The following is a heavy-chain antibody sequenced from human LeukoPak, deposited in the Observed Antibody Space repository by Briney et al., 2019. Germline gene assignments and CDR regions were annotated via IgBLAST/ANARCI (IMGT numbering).Heavy chain of an antibody. D-gene: IGHD6-19*01. V-gene: IGHV3-9*01. J-gene: IGHJ3*02. CDR2: VSWNNKSI. CDR1: GFIFDDYA. Sequence: PGGSLRLSCEASGFIFDDYAIHWVRQAPGKGLEWVSGVSWNNKSIGYADSVKGRFTISRDNAKNSVYLQMNSLRTEDTALYYCAKPPPRSNGWIDAFDIWGQGTMVTVSS. CDR3: AKPPPRSNGWIDAFDI.